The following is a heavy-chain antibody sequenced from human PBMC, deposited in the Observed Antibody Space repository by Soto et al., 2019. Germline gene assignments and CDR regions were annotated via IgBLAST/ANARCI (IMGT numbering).Heavy chain of an antibody. D-gene: IGHD2-2*01. Sequence: GGSLRLSCAASGFTCSSYEMNWVRQAPGKGLEWVSYISSSGSTIYYADSVKGRFTISRDNAKNSLYLQMNSLRAEDTAVYYCARDDCSSTSCLRGASTNWFAPRGQGTLVTVSS. CDR2: ISSSGSTI. CDR1: GFTCSSYE. J-gene: IGHJ5*02. CDR3: ARDDCSSTSCLRGASTNWFAP. V-gene: IGHV3-48*03.